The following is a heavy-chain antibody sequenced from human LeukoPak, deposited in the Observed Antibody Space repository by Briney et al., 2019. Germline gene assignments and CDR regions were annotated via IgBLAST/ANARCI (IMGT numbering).Heavy chain of an antibody. V-gene: IGHV3-43*02. J-gene: IGHJ4*02. CDR3: AKEKSEGYSYGTHDSSGYSSY. CDR2: ISGDGGST. D-gene: IGHD3-22*01. CDR1: GFTFDDYA. Sequence: GGSLRLSCAASGFTFDDYAMHWVRQAPGKGLEWVSLISGDGGSTYYADSVKGRFTISRDNSKNSLYLQMNSLRTEDTALYYCAKEKSEGYSYGTHDSSGYSSYWGQGTLVTVSS.